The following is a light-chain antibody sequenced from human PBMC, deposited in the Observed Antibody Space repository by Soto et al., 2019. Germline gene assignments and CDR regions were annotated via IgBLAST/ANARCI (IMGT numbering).Light chain of an antibody. Sequence: DIKMTKSPSSLSASLEDRVTITCRASQSISTYLNWYQQKPGKAPKLLIYAASSFQSGVPSRFSGSGSGTDFTLTISSLQPEDFATYYCQQSYSTWTFGQGTKVDIK. J-gene: IGKJ1*01. V-gene: IGKV1-39*01. CDR3: QQSYSTWT. CDR1: QSISTY. CDR2: AAS.